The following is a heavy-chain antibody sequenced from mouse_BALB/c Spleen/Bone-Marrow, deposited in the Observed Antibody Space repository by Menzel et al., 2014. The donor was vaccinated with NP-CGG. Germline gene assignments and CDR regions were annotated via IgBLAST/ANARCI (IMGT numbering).Heavy chain of an antibody. Sequence: DVQLVESGGGLVQPGGSLKLSCAASGFDFSRYWMSWVRQAPGKGLEWIGEINPDSSTINYTPSLKDKFIISRDNAKNTLYLQMSKVRSEDTALYYCARLNYYSSLFVWGAGTTVTVSS. CDR1: GFDFSRYW. J-gene: IGHJ1*01. D-gene: IGHD1-1*01. CDR3: ARLNYYSSLFV. V-gene: IGHV4-1*02. CDR2: INPDSSTI.